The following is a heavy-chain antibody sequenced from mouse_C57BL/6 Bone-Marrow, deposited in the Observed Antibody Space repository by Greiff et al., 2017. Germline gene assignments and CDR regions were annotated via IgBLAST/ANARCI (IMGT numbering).Heavy chain of an antibody. CDR2: IWGVGST. V-gene: IGHV2-6*01. D-gene: IGHD1-1*01. CDR1: GFSLTSYG. CDR3: ASVHGRELAWFAY. J-gene: IGHJ3*01. Sequence: VLLVESGPGLVAPSQSLSITCTVSGFSLTSYGVDWVRQSPGKGLEWLGVIWGVGSTNYNSALKSRLSISKDNSKSQVYLKMNSLQTDDTAMYYWASVHGRELAWFAYWGQGTLVTVSA.